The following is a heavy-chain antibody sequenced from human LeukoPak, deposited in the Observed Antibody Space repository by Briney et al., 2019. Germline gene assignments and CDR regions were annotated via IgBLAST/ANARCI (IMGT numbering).Heavy chain of an antibody. V-gene: IGHV3-9*01. CDR1: GFTFDDYA. D-gene: IGHD6-13*01. J-gene: IGHJ6*02. CDR2: ISWNSGSI. Sequence: PGGSLRLSCAASGFTFDDYAMHWVRQAPGKGLEWVSGISWNSGSIGYADFVKGRFTISRDNAKNSLYLQMNSLRAEDTALYYCAKDLPSIAGYGMDVWGQGTTVTVSS. CDR3: AKDLPSIAGYGMDV.